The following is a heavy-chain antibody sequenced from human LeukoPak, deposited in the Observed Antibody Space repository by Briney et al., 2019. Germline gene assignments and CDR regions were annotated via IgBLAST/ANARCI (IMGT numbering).Heavy chain of an antibody. V-gene: IGHV1-2*02. CDR3: ARSQSRCIDY. J-gene: IGHJ4*02. D-gene: IGHD5-24*01. CDR2: IDPNSGGT. CDR1: GYTFTGCY. Sequence: ASVKVSCKASGYTFTGCYMHWVRQAPGQGLEWMGWIDPNSGGTNYAQKFQGRVTMTRDTSISTAYMELSRLRSDDTAVYYCARSQSRCIDYWGQGTLVTVSS.